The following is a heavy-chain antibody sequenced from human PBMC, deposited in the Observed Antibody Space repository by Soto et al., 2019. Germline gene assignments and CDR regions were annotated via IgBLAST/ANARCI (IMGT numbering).Heavy chain of an antibody. CDR3: ARVRDRYCSGGSCYLGPWFDP. CDR1: GGSISSGGYY. Sequence: TLPLTCTVSGGSISSGGYYWSWIRQHPGKGLEWIGYIYYSGSTYYNPSLKSRVTISVDTSKNQFSLKLSSVTAADTAVYYCARVRDRYCSGGSCYLGPWFDPWGQGTLVTVSS. CDR2: IYYSGST. D-gene: IGHD2-15*01. J-gene: IGHJ5*02. V-gene: IGHV4-31*03.